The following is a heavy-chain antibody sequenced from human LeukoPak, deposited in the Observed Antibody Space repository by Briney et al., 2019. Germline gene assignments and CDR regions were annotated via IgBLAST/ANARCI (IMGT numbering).Heavy chain of an antibody. CDR3: ANERLSDGNDQNDY. D-gene: IGHD5-12*01. Sequence: GWAVTVSFPACLWTFSSYAMCGVGPAPGKRLEGVSGISGSGGSTYYAHSVKGRFTISTNNPNHTLYLEKTSLRAEHTAVYDRANERLSDGNDQNDYWGQGTLVTVSS. CDR2: ISGSGGST. V-gene: IGHV3-23*01. CDR1: LWTFSSYA. J-gene: IGHJ4*02.